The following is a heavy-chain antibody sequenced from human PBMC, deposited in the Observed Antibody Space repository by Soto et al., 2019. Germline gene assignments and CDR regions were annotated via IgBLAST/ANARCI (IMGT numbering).Heavy chain of an antibody. CDR2: IIPIFGTA. CDR1: GGTFSSYA. CDR3: ARSIVVSRYFDL. V-gene: IGHV1-69*13. J-gene: IGHJ2*01. Sequence: SVKVSCKASGGTFSSYAISWVRQAPGQGLEWMGGIIPIFGTANYAQKFQGRVTITADESTSTAYMELSSLRSEDTAVYYYARSIVVSRYFDLWGRGTLVPVSS. D-gene: IGHD3-22*01.